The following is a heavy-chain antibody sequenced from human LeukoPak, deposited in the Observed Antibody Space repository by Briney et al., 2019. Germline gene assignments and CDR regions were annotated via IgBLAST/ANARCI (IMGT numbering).Heavy chain of an antibody. CDR2: ISGSGGST. CDR3: AKDAVPAAYYYYYYMDV. CDR1: GFAFSSYA. D-gene: IGHD2-2*01. Sequence: GGYLRLSCAASGFAFSSYAMSWVRQAPGKGLEWVSAISGSGGSTYYADSVKGRFTISRDNSKNTLYLQMNSLRAEDTAVYYCAKDAVPAAYYYYYYMDVWGKGTTVTVSS. J-gene: IGHJ6*03. V-gene: IGHV3-23*01.